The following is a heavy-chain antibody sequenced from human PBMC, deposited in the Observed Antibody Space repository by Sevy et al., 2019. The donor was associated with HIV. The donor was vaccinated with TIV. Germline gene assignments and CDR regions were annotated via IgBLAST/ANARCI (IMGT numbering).Heavy chain of an antibody. CDR2: ISGGGGNT. CDR3: ARKYHDTSGYPRYSMDV. D-gene: IGHD3-22*01. J-gene: IGHJ6*02. CDR1: GFTFSTYA. Sequence: GALRLSCAASGFTFSTYAMYWVRQAPGKGLEYVSAISGGGGNTYYGTSVKGRFTVSRDNAKNTQYLQMGSLRAEDMAVYFCARKYHDTSGYPRYSMDVWGQGTTVTVSS. V-gene: IGHV3-64*01.